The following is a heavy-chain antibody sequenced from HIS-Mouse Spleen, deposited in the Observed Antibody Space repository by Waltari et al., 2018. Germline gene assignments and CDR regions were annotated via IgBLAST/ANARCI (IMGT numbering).Heavy chain of an antibody. D-gene: IGHD3-10*01. J-gene: IGHJ4*02. CDR3: AQNYYGSGSYYY. CDR1: GFTCSSYS. CDR2: ISGSGGST. Sequence: EVQLLESGGGLVQPGGSRRLSCSASGFTCSSYSMSWVRQAPGKGLEWVSAISGSGGSTYYADSVKGRFTISRDNSKNTLYLQMNSLRAEDTAVYYCAQNYYGSGSYYYWGQGTLVTVSS. V-gene: IGHV3-23*01.